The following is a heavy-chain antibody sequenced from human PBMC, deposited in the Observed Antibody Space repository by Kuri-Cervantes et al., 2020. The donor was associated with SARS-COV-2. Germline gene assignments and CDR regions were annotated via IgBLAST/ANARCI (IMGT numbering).Heavy chain of an antibody. D-gene: IGHD3-3*01. CDR1: GYSISSGYY. J-gene: IGHJ4*02. Sequence: SQTLSLTCAVSGYSISSGYYWGWIRQPPGKGLEWIGIIYHRGSSYYNPSLRSRVTVSVDTSKNQFSLKLSSVTAADTAVYYCATHYDFWSAFDYWGQGTLVTVSS. CDR2: IYHRGSS. CDR3: ATHYDFWSAFDY. V-gene: IGHV4-38-2*01.